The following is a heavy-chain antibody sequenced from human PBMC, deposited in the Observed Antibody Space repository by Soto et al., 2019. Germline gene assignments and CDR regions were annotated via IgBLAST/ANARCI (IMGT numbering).Heavy chain of an antibody. J-gene: IGHJ4*02. CDR3: ARTLYRSSGYSFADY. V-gene: IGHV1-46*01. CDR1: GYTFTSYY. D-gene: IGHD3-22*01. Sequence: ASVKVSCKASGYTFTSYYMHWVRQAPGQGLGWMGIINPSGGSTSYAQKFQGRVTMTRDTSTSTVYMELSSLRSEDTAVYYCARTLYRSSGYSFADYWGQGTLVTVSS. CDR2: INPSGGST.